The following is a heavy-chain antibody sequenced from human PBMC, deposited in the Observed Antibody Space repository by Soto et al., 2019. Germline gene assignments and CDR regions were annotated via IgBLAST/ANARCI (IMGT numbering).Heavy chain of an antibody. Sequence: PSQTLSLTCAISGYSVSYNSWSWIVQSPSRGLEWLGRTYYSSKWFYDYAVSLRSRITINPDTSKNQFSLQLNSVTPEDTAVYYCATGWLRLGFNTWGQGTLVTVSS. V-gene: IGHV6-1*01. J-gene: IGHJ5*02. CDR3: ATGWLRLGFNT. CDR1: GYSVSYNS. D-gene: IGHD5-12*01. CDR2: TYYSSKWFY.